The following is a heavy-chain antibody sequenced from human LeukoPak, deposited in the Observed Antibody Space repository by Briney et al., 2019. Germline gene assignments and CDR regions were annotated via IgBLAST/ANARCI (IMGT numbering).Heavy chain of an antibody. V-gene: IGHV3-73*01. Sequence: GGSLKLSSAASGFTFSGSALHWVRQASGKGLEWVGRIRSRTNSYATVYAASVKGRFTISRDDSKNMAYLQMNSLKTEDTAVYYCTALGVAAYWGQGTLVTVSS. D-gene: IGHD6-19*01. CDR1: GFTFSGSA. CDR2: IRSRTNSYAT. CDR3: TALGVAAY. J-gene: IGHJ4*02.